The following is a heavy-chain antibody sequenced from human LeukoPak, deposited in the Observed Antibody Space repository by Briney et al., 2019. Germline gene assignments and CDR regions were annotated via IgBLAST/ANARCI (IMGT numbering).Heavy chain of an antibody. CDR2: INHSGST. Sequence: PSETLSLTCAVYGGSFSGYYWSWIRQPPGKGLEWIGEINHSGSTNYNPSLKSRVTISVDTSKNQFSPKLSSVTAADTAVYYCARGKGYSYFYYYGMDVWGQGTTVTVSS. D-gene: IGHD5-18*01. CDR1: GGSFSGYY. CDR3: ARGKGYSYFYYYGMDV. J-gene: IGHJ6*02. V-gene: IGHV4-34*01.